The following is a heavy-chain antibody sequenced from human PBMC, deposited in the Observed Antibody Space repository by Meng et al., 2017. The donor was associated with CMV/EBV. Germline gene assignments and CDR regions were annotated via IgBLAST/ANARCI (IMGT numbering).Heavy chain of an antibody. V-gene: IGHV2-5*01. D-gene: IGHD3-3*01. Sequence: TSGVAVCWIRQPPGNALEWLALIYWNDDKRYSPSLKSRLTITKDTSKNQVVLTMTNMDPVDTATYYCAHSLGYYDFWSGYLYYFDYWGQGTLVTVSS. CDR2: IYWNDDK. J-gene: IGHJ4*02. CDR1: TSGVA. CDR3: AHSLGYYDFWSGYLYYFDY.